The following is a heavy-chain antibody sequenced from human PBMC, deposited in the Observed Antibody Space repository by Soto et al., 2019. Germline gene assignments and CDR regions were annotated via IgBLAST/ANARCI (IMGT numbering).Heavy chain of an antibody. D-gene: IGHD6-13*01. CDR3: ARDLSIAAAGTSDY. Sequence: GGSLRLSCAASGFTFSSYWMSWVRQAPGKGLEWVANIKQDGSEKYYVDSVKGRFTISRDNAKNSLYLQMNSLRAEDTAVYYCARDLSIAAAGTSDYWGQGTLVTVSS. J-gene: IGHJ4*02. CDR2: IKQDGSEK. V-gene: IGHV3-7*05. CDR1: GFTFSSYW.